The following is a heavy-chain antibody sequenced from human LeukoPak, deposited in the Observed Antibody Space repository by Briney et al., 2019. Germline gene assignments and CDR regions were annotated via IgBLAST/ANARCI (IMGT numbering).Heavy chain of an antibody. D-gene: IGHD4-23*01. CDR2: IRYDGSNK. Sequence: PGGSLRLSCAASGFTFSSYGMHWVRQAPGKGLEWVAFIRYDGSNKYYADSMKGRFTISRDNSKNTLYLQMNSLRAEDTAVYYCAKDLSYGGNSIDYWGQGTLVTVSS. V-gene: IGHV3-30*02. CDR1: GFTFSSYG. CDR3: AKDLSYGGNSIDY. J-gene: IGHJ4*02.